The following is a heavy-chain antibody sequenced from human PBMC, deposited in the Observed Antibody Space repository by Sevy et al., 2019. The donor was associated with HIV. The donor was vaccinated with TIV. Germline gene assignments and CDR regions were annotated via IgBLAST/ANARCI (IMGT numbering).Heavy chain of an antibody. V-gene: IGHV4-31*03. CDR1: GGSISSGGYY. Sequence: SETLSLTCTVSGGSISSGGYYWSWIRQHPGKGLEWIGYIYYSGSTYYNPSLKSRVTISVDTSKNQFSLKLCSVTAADTAVYYCARETRYYDYVWGIDAFDIWGQGTMVTVSS. CDR2: IYYSGST. CDR3: ARETRYYDYVWGIDAFDI. J-gene: IGHJ3*02. D-gene: IGHD3-16*01.